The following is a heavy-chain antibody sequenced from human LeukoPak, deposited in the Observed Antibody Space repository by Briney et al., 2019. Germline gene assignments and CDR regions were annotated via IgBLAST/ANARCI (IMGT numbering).Heavy chain of an antibody. CDR1: GGSISSSSYY. J-gene: IGHJ4*02. V-gene: IGHV4-39*07. D-gene: IGHD3-10*01. Sequence: SETLSLTCTVSGGSISSSSYYWGWIRQPPGKGLEWIGSIYYSGSTYYNPSLKSRVTISVDTSKNQFSLKLSSVTAADTAVYYCARVPHRVLLWFGEPPDWGQGTLVTVSS. CDR3: ARVPHRVLLWFGEPPD. CDR2: IYYSGST.